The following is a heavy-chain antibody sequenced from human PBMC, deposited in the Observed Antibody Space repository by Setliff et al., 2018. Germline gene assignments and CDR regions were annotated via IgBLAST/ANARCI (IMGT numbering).Heavy chain of an antibody. CDR3: ARSSDSGYYHQRDAFDI. J-gene: IGHJ3*02. V-gene: IGHV1-18*01. CDR2: ISPYNGNT. Sequence: ASVKVSCKTSGYSFSDSAVNWVRQAPGQGLEWLGWISPYNGNTKYAQTVEDRISMTTDTSTRTSYMELSSLRSDDTAVYFCARSSDSGYYHQRDAFDIWGQGTRVTVSS. D-gene: IGHD3-22*01. CDR1: GYSFSDSA.